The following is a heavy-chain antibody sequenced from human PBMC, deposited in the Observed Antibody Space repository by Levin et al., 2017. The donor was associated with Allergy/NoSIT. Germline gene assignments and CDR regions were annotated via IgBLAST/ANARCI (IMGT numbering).Heavy chain of an antibody. D-gene: IGHD6-19*01. J-gene: IGHJ4*02. CDR1: GYTFIDSH. CDR2: INATTGGT. V-gene: IGHV1-2*02. CDR3: AREVSSSGFDY. Sequence: ASVKVSCKASGYTFIDSHLHWVREAPGRGLEWMGWINATTGGTKYAQIFQGRLTVTRDTSTSTVYMELRGLRFDDAAIYYCAREVSSSGFDYWGQGTLVTVSS.